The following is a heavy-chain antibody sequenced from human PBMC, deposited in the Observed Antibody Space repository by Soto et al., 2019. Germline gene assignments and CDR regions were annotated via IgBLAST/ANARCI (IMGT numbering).Heavy chain of an antibody. Sequence: ASVKVSCKASGGTFSSYAISWVRQAPGQGLEWMGGIIPIFGTANYAQKFQGRVTITADESTSTAYMELSSLRSEDTAVYYCARARDDYLEWLPIDYWGQGTLVTVSS. CDR1: GGTFSSYA. J-gene: IGHJ4*02. CDR3: ARARDDYLEWLPIDY. D-gene: IGHD3-3*01. V-gene: IGHV1-69*13. CDR2: IIPIFGTA.